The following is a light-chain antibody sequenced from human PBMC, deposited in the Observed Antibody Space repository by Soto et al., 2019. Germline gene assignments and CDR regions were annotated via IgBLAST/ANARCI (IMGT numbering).Light chain of an antibody. Sequence: QSVLTQPASVSGSPGQSFTISCTGTSSDVGAYHSVSWYQQHQGKAPKLIIFDVSNRPSGVSDRFSGSKSGNTASLTISGLQAEDEADYYCSSFTDTGTVMFGGGTQLTVL. V-gene: IGLV2-14*03. CDR3: SSFTDTGTVM. CDR1: SSDVGAYHS. J-gene: IGLJ3*02. CDR2: DVS.